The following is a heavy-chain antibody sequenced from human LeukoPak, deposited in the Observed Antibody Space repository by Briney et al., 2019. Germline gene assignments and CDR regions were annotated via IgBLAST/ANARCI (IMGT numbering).Heavy chain of an antibody. CDR2: INPNSGGT. CDR1: GYTFTGYY. CDR3: ARDWIEDNWNDRPVDY. J-gene: IGHJ4*02. D-gene: IGHD1-1*01. Sequence: ASVKVSCKASGYTFTGYYMHWVRQAPGQGLEWMGRINPNSGGTNYAQKFQGRVTMTRDTSISTAYMELSRLRSDDTAVYYCARDWIEDNWNDRPVDYWGQGTLVTVSS. V-gene: IGHV1-2*06.